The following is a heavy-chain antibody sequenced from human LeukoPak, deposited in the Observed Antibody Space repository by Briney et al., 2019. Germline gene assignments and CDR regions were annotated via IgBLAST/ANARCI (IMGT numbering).Heavy chain of an antibody. CDR1: GFTVSSNY. CDR2: IYSGGTT. Sequence: GGSLRRSCAVSGFTVSSNYMNWVRQAPGKGLEWVSVIYSGGTTYYADSVKGRLTISRDNSKNTLYLQMNSLRAEDTAVYYCASQWELRYWGQGTLATVSS. CDR3: ASQWELRY. V-gene: IGHV3-53*01. J-gene: IGHJ4*02. D-gene: IGHD1-26*01.